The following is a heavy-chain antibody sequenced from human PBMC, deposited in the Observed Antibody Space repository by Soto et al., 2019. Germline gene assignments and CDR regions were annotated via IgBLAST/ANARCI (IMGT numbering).Heavy chain of an antibody. Sequence: ASVKVSCKASGDTFTGYYMHWVRQAPGQGLEWMGWINPNSGGTNYAQKFQGWVTMTRDTSISTAYMELSRLRSDDTAVYYCARGPYYYDSSGSPTPYGMDVWGQGTTVTVSS. CDR1: GDTFTGYY. CDR3: ARGPYYYDSSGSPTPYGMDV. CDR2: INPNSGGT. V-gene: IGHV1-2*04. J-gene: IGHJ6*02. D-gene: IGHD3-22*01.